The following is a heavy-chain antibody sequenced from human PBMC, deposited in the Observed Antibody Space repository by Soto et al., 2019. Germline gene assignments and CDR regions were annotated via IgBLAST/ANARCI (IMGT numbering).Heavy chain of an antibody. CDR1: GYSFTSYG. J-gene: IGHJ4*02. Sequence: QVQLVQSGAEVRRPGASVNISCRTSGYSFTSYGLTWVRQAPGQGLEWMGWISTHNGNTNSAQQLQGRATVTTDTSTSTAYMELRSLRSDDTGVYYCARWRDGYFDYWGQGTLVTVSS. V-gene: IGHV1-18*01. CDR2: ISTHNGNT. CDR3: ARWRDGYFDY.